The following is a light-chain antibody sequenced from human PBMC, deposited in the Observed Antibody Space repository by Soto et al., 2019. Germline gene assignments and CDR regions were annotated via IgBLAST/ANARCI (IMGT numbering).Light chain of an antibody. CDR1: QSVSSY. CDR3: QQRSNWPFLT. V-gene: IGKV3-11*01. CDR2: DAS. J-gene: IGKJ4*01. Sequence: EIVLTQSPATLSLSPGERATRSCRASQSVSSYLAWYQQKPGQAPRLLIYDASNRATGIPARFSGSGSGTDFTLTISSLEPEDFAVYYCQQRSNWPFLTFGGGTKVEIK.